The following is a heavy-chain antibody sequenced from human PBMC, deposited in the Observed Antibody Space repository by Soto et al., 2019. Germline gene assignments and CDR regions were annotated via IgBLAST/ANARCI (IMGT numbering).Heavy chain of an antibody. V-gene: IGHV3-7*01. CDR3: ARKLNWNANEYYMDV. J-gene: IGHJ6*03. D-gene: IGHD1-20*01. Sequence: GGSLRLSCAASGFTFSSYWMSWVRQAPGKGLEWVANIKQDGSEKYYVDSVKGRFTISRDNAKNSLYLQMNSLRAEDTAVYYCARKLNWNANEYYMDVWGKGTTVTVSS. CDR2: IKQDGSEK. CDR1: GFTFSSYW.